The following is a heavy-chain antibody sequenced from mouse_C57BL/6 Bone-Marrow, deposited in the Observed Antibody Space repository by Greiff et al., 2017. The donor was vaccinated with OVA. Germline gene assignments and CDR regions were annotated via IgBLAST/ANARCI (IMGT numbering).Heavy chain of an antibody. J-gene: IGHJ4*01. CDR3: TRCYSYYYAMYY. CDR1: GYTFTDYE. D-gene: IGHD2-12*01. CDR2: IDPETGGT. Sequence: VQLQQSGAELVRPGASVTLSCKASGYTFTDYEMHWVKQTPVHGLEWIGAIDPETGGTDYNQQFTGKAILTADKSSSTYYMELRSLTSEDSAVYYSTRCYSYYYAMYYWGQGTSVTVSS. V-gene: IGHV1-15*01.